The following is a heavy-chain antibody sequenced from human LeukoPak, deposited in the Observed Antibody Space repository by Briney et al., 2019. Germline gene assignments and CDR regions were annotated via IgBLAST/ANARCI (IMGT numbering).Heavy chain of an antibody. Sequence: GASVKVSCKASGYTFTSYAMHWVRQAPGQRLEWMGWINAGNGNTKYSRKFQGRVTITRDTSASTAYMELSSLRSEDTAVYYCARVPATIPFDYWGQGTLVTVSS. CDR2: INAGNGNT. CDR1: GYTFTSYA. V-gene: IGHV1-3*01. D-gene: IGHD5-24*01. CDR3: ARVPATIPFDY. J-gene: IGHJ4*02.